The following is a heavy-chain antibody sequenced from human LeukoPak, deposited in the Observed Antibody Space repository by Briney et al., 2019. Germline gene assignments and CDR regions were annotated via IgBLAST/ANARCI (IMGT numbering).Heavy chain of an antibody. Sequence: GGSLRLSCAASGFTFTDYYMSWIRQAPGKGPEWISYISTSGSPTYYADSVRGRFTVSRDNAKNSVYLEMNSLRVEDTALYYCARGDGVVVPAAIHEDWFDPWGQGTLVTVSS. J-gene: IGHJ5*02. CDR2: ISTSGSPT. D-gene: IGHD2-2*02. CDR3: ARGDGVVVPAAIHEDWFDP. V-gene: IGHV3-11*04. CDR1: GFTFTDYY.